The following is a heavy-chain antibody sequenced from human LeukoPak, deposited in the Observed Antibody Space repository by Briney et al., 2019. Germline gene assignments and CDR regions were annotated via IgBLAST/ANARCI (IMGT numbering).Heavy chain of an antibody. CDR2: ISSSGKYT. D-gene: IGHD3-10*01. V-gene: IGHV3-21*01. CDR3: TRSLPVVRACDTFDI. CDR1: GFTFSRFS. J-gene: IGHJ3*02. Sequence: GGSLRPSCAASGFTFSRFSMNWVRQAPGKGPEWVSSISSSGKYTYYADSLKGRLTISRDNAKNSLDLQMNSLRAEDTAVYYCTRSLPVVRACDTFDIWGQGTMVTVSS.